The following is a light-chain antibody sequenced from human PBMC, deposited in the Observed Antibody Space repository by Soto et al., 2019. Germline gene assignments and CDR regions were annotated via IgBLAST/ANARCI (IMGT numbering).Light chain of an antibody. V-gene: IGKV1-5*01. J-gene: IGKJ1*01. CDR1: QSISSW. Sequence: DIQMTQSPSTLSASVGDRVTITCRASQSISSWRAWYQQKPGKAPKILIYDASSLESGVPSRFSGSGSGTEFTLTISSLQADEFATYYCQPYNSDWTCGQGTNVEIK. CDR3: QPYNSDWT. CDR2: DAS.